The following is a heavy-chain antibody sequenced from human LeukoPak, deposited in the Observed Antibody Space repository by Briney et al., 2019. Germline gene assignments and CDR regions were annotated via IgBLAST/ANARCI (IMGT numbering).Heavy chain of an antibody. D-gene: IGHD6-13*01. J-gene: IGHJ4*02. V-gene: IGHV1-18*01. Sequence: ASVKVSCKASGYTFTSYGISWVRQAPGQGLEWMGWISAYNGNTNYAQKLQCRVTMTTDTSTSTAYMELRSLRSDDTAVYYCARDTPAPYSSSWYGVFDYWGQGTLVTVSS. CDR2: ISAYNGNT. CDR3: ARDTPAPYSSSWYGVFDY. CDR1: GYTFTSYG.